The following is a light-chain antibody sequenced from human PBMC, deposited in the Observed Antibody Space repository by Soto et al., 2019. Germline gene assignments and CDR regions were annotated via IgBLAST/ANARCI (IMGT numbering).Light chain of an antibody. J-gene: IGKJ1*01. CDR2: GAS. CDR1: QSVRSN. V-gene: IGKV3-15*01. Sequence: EIVMMQSPATLSVSPGERATLSCRASQSVRSNLAWYQQKPGQAPRLLIYGASTRATGVPARFSGTGSGTEFTLTISSLQSEDFAVYYCQQYDNWPPWTFGQGTIVEIK. CDR3: QQYDNWPPWT.